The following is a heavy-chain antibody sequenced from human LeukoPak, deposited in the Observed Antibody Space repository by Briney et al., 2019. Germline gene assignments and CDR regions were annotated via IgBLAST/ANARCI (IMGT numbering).Heavy chain of an antibody. CDR1: RFTFSNYG. V-gene: IGHV3-21*01. CDR3: ARVDSSGWYIYY. CDR2: ISSSSSYI. J-gene: IGHJ4*02. D-gene: IGHD6-19*01. Sequence: GGSLRLSCAASRFTFSNYGMHWVRQAPGKGLEWVSSISSSSSYIYYADSVKGRFTISRDNAKNSLYLQMNSLRAEDTAVYYCARVDSSGWYIYYWGQGTLVTVSS.